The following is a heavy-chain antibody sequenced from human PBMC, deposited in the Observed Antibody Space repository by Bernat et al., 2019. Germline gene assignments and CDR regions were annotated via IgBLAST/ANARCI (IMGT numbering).Heavy chain of an antibody. Sequence: EVQLVESGGGLVQPGGSLRLSCAASGFTFSSYEMNWVCQAPGKRLEWVSYISSSGSTIYYANSVRGQFTISRDNAQNSMYLQMNSLRDEDTAVYYCARPGYCSSSRCYADDAFDIWGQGTMVTVSS. CDR1: GFTFSSYE. J-gene: IGHJ3*02. CDR2: ISSSGSTI. V-gene: IGHV3-48*03. CDR3: ARPGYCSSSRCYADDAFDI. D-gene: IGHD2-2*01.